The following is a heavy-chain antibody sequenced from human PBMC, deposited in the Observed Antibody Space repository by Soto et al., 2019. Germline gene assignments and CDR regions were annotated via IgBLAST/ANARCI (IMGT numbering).Heavy chain of an antibody. V-gene: IGHV2-5*02. CDR2: IYWDVDK. J-gene: IGHJ4*02. D-gene: IGHD6-13*01. CDR3: AHVYWAASGTRYYFDH. Sequence: QITLTESGPTLVKPTQTLTLTCTFSGFSFSTSAVGVGWIRQPPGKALEFLALIYWDVDKRYRPSLKSKISITKDTSRNQVVLTMTDLDPEDTATYYCAHVYWAASGTRYYFDHWGQGTLVTVSS. CDR1: GFSFSTSAVG.